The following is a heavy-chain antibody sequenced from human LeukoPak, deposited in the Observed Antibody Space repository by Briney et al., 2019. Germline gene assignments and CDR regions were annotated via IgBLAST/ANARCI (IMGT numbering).Heavy chain of an antibody. CDR1: GGTFSSYA. Sequence: ASVKVSCKASGGTFSSYAISWVRQAPGQGLEWMGRIIPIFGTANYAQKFQGRVTITTEESTSTAYMELSSLRSEDTAVYYCTYGPRHWFDPWGQGTLVTVSS. J-gene: IGHJ5*02. CDR2: IIPIFGTA. V-gene: IGHV1-69*05. D-gene: IGHD3-10*01. CDR3: TYGPRHWFDP.